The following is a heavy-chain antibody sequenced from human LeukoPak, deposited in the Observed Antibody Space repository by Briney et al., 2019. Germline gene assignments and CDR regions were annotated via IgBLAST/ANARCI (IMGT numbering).Heavy chain of an antibody. CDR1: GGSISSNNW. CDR3: ARGPSVAAHLDY. V-gene: IGHV4-4*02. D-gene: IGHD5-12*01. CDR2: IYHHGAT. J-gene: IGHJ4*02. Sequence: SETLSLTCAVSGGSISSNNWWSRVRQPPGKGLEWIGEIYHHGATNYNPSLKSRVTLSVDKSKNQFSLELRSVTAADTAVYYCARGPSVAAHLDYWGQGTLVTVSS.